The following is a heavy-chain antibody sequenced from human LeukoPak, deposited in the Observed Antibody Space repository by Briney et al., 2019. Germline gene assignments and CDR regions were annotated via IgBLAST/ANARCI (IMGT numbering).Heavy chain of an antibody. D-gene: IGHD6-19*01. Sequence: GGSLRLSCAASGFTFSDYYMSWIRQAPGKGLEWVSYISSSGSTIYYADSVKGRFTISRDNAKNSLYLQMNSLRAEDTAVYFCARGYSSGLYGAEYFQHWGQGTLVTVSS. J-gene: IGHJ1*01. V-gene: IGHV3-11*04. CDR1: GFTFSDYY. CDR3: ARGYSSGLYGAEYFQH. CDR2: ISSSGSTI.